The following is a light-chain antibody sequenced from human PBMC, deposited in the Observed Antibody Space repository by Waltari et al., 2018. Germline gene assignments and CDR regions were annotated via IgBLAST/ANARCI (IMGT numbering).Light chain of an antibody. CDR3: CSYAGRGTYV. J-gene: IGLJ1*01. Sequence: QSVLTQPPSVSAAPGQRVTISCSGGSSNIGNNYVSWYRQFPGTAPKLLIYEDSERPSGIPGRFSGSKSGTSATLDITGLQAGDEADYYCCSYAGRGTYVFGSGTKVTVL. CDR1: SSNIGNNY. V-gene: IGLV1-51*02. CDR2: EDS.